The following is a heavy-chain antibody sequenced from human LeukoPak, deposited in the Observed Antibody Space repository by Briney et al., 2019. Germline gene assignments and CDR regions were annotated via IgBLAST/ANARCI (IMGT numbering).Heavy chain of an antibody. V-gene: IGHV4-38-2*01. J-gene: IGHJ3*02. Sequence: SETLSLTCSVSGSSITGRYFWGWIRQPPGKGLEWIGHIHHTETAYYNPSLQSRVTISKDTSNDQFSLILTSVTAADTAVYYCARYRLYDSLTGLPDAFDIWGQGTMVTV. CDR1: GSSITGRYF. CDR3: ARYRLYDSLTGLPDAFDI. CDR2: IHHTETA. D-gene: IGHD3-9*01.